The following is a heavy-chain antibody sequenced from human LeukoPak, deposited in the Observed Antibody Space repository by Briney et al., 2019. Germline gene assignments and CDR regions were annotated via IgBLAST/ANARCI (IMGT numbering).Heavy chain of an antibody. D-gene: IGHD7-27*01. Sequence: GGSLRLSCAASGFTFTSYGISWVRQAPGQGLEWMGWINTYNGNTNYAQKLQGRVTMTTDTSTSTAYMELRSLRSEDTAVYYCAKLGRDFDYWGQGTLVTVSS. CDR1: GFTFTSYG. J-gene: IGHJ4*02. CDR2: INTYNGNT. V-gene: IGHV1-18*01. CDR3: AKLGRDFDY.